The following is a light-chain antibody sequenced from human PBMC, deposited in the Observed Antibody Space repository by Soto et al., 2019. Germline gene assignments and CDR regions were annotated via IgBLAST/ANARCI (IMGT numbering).Light chain of an antibody. V-gene: IGKV1-39*01. J-gene: IGKJ4*01. CDR3: QRSFSTPLT. Sequence: DIQMTQSPSSLSASVGDRVTITCRASQSISSYLHWYQQNPGKAPKLLIYAASSLQSGVTSRFSGSGSGTEFTLTISSLQPEDFATYYCQRSFSTPLTFGGGTKVEIK. CDR2: AAS. CDR1: QSISSY.